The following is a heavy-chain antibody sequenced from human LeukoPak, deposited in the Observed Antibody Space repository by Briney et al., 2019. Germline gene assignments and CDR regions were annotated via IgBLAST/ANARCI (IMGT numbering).Heavy chain of an antibody. J-gene: IGHJ3*02. CDR1: GFTFSSYG. Sequence: GRSLRPSCAASGFTFSSYGMHWVRQAPGKGLEWVAVISYDGSNKYYADSVKGRFTISRDNSKNTLYLQMNSLRAEDTAVYYCARLGDYDAFDIWGQGTMVTVSS. V-gene: IGHV3-30*03. CDR2: ISYDGSNK. CDR3: ARLGDYDAFDI. D-gene: IGHD3-10*01.